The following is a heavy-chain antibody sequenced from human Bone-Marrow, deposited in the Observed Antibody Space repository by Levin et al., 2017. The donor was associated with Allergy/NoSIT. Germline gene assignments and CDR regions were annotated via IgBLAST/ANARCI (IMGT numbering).Heavy chain of an antibody. J-gene: IGHJ4*02. Sequence: SQTLSLTCTVSGGSISSYYWSWIRQPPGKGLEWIGYIYYSGSTNYNPSLKSRVTISVDTSKNQFSLKLSSVTAADTAVYYCARDRGRWLRSAGGIFDYWGQGTLVTVSS. D-gene: IGHD5-24*01. CDR2: IYYSGST. CDR1: GGSISSYY. V-gene: IGHV4-59*01. CDR3: ARDRGRWLRSAGGIFDY.